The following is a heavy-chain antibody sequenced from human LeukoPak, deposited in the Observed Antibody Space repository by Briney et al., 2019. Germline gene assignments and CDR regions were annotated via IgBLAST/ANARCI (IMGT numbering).Heavy chain of an antibody. D-gene: IGHD3-3*01. J-gene: IGHJ4*02. CDR1: GFTFSSYA. CDR2: ISGSGGST. Sequence: GGSLRLSCAASGFTFSSYAMSWVRQAPGKGLEWVSAISGSGGSTYYADSVKGRFTISRDNSKNTLYLQMNSLRAEDTAVYYCAKDRGNVFWSGYRHYYFDSWAQGPLVTVSS. CDR3: AKDRGNVFWSGYRHYYFDS. V-gene: IGHV3-23*01.